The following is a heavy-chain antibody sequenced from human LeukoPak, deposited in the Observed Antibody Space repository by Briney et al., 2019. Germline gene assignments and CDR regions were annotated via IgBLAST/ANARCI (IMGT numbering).Heavy chain of an antibody. Sequence: QPGRPLRPSCAASGSTFSSYGMPWVRQAPGKVLAWVAVICYDGSNKYYADSAKGRFTISRDNSKHTLYLQMIRLRAEDTAVYYCVPTGTTPSGFDSCGQGTLVTVSS. CDR1: GSTFSSYG. CDR3: VPTGTTPSGFDS. CDR2: ICYDGSNK. J-gene: IGHJ4*02. D-gene: IGHD1-7*01. V-gene: IGHV3-33*01.